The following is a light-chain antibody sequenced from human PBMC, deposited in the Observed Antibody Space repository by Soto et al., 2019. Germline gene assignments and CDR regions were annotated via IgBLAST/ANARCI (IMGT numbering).Light chain of an antibody. Sequence: QSALTQPRSVSGSPGQSVTISCIGTSSDVGGYNYVSWYQQHPGKAPKLMIYDVNKRPSGVPDRFSGSKSGNTASLTISGLQAEDEADYYCCSYAGSYTGVFGGGTKLTVL. J-gene: IGLJ2*01. CDR1: SSDVGGYNY. V-gene: IGLV2-11*01. CDR3: CSYAGSYTGV. CDR2: DVN.